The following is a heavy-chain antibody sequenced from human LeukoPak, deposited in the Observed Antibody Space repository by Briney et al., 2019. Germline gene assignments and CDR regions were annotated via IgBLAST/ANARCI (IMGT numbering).Heavy chain of an antibody. D-gene: IGHD4-17*01. CDR1: GVSFNDYY. J-gene: IGHJ4*02. Sequence: ETLSLTCAVSGVSFNDYYWSWVRQTPGKGLEWIGEINHSGYSNDSPSLKSRVTLSIDTSRKQFSLNVRSVTVADTGIYYCTRMTTGHDYWGQGTLVTVSS. V-gene: IGHV4-34*01. CDR2: INHSGYS. CDR3: TRMTTGHDY.